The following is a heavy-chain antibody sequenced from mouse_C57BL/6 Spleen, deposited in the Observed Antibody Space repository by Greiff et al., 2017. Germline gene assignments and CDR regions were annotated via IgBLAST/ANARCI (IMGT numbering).Heavy chain of an antibody. Sequence: QVQLQQSGAELVKPGASVKISCKASGYAFSSYWMNWVKQRPGQGLEWIGQIYPGDGDTNYNGKFKGKATLTADKSSSTAYMQLSSLTSEDSAVYFCAREGLLRTGYFDVWGTGTTVTVSS. CDR3: AREGLLRTGYFDV. V-gene: IGHV1-80*01. J-gene: IGHJ1*03. CDR1: GYAFSSYW. D-gene: IGHD1-1*01. CDR2: IYPGDGDT.